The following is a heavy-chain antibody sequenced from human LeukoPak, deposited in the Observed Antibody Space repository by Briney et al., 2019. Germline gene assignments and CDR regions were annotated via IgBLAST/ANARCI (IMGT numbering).Heavy chain of an antibody. Sequence: PGGSLRLSCAASVFTVSSNYMSWVRQAPGKGLEWVSVIYSGGSTYYADSVKGRFTISRDNSKNTLYLQMNNLRAEDTAVYYCASERGYSYGFFYYYGMDVWGQGTTVTVSS. CDR3: ASERGYSYGFFYYYGMDV. CDR1: VFTVSSNY. J-gene: IGHJ6*02. V-gene: IGHV3-53*01. D-gene: IGHD5-18*01. CDR2: IYSGGST.